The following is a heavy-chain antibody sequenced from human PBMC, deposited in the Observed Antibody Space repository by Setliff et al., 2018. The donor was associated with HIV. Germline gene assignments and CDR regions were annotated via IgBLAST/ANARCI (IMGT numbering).Heavy chain of an antibody. J-gene: IGHJ6*03. D-gene: IGHD3-3*01. Sequence: SETLSLTCAVSGGSMSSFSFYWGWIRQPPGKGLEWIGGLHFSGNTYYNPSLKSRVTMSVDTSKRQFTLSLSSMSAADTAVYYCGLWTGYRGYYYYMDVWGKGTTVTVSS. CDR1: GGSMSSFSFY. V-gene: IGHV4-39*01. CDR3: GLWTGYRGYYYYMDV. CDR2: LHFSGNT.